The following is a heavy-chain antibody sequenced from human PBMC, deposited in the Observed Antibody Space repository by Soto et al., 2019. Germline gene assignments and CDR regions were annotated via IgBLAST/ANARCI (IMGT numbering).Heavy chain of an antibody. D-gene: IGHD2-21*02. CDR1: AFSLSTGGVG. V-gene: IGHV2-5*02. J-gene: IGHJ6*02. Sequence: QITLKESGPTLVKPTQTLTLTCTFSAFSLSTGGVGVGWIRQPPGKAIEWLALIYWDDDKRYSPSLRRRLTITKDTYKNQVVLTMTHMDPVDPATDYCIQSRCGGDCIQSYASYYEYGMDVWGQGTTVTVSS. CDR2: IYWDDDK. CDR3: IQSRCGGDCIQSYASYYEYGMDV.